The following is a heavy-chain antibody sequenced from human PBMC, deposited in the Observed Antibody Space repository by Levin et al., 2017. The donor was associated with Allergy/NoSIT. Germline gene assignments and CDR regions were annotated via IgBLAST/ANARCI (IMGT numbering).Heavy chain of an antibody. Sequence: SETLSLTCTVSGGSVSSGGYYWSWLRQPPGKGLEWIGYIHYSGSTKYNPSLMSRVTISLDMSNNKGTLKLSSVTAADSAVYYCASRQRLTWQTWGQGTLVTVSS. V-gene: IGHV4-61*08. CDR3: ASRQRLTWQT. D-gene: IGHD6-25*01. J-gene: IGHJ4*02. CDR2: IHYSGST. CDR1: GGSVSSGGYY.